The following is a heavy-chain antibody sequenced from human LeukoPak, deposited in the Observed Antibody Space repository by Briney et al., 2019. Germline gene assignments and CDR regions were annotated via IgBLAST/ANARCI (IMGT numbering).Heavy chain of an antibody. J-gene: IGHJ3*02. V-gene: IGHV1-69*05. Sequence: SVKVSCKASGGTFSSYAISWVRQAPGQGLEWMGGIIPIFGTANYAQKLQGRVTMTTDTSTSTAYMELRSLRSDDTAVYYCARDRVDIVVVVAANDAFDIWGQGTMVTVSS. CDR2: IIPIFGTA. CDR3: ARDRVDIVVVVAANDAFDI. CDR1: GGTFSSYA. D-gene: IGHD2-15*01.